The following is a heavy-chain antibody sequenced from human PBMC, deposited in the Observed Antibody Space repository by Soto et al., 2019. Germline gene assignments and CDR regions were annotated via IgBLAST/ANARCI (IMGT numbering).Heavy chain of an antibody. V-gene: IGHV4-31*03. CDR3: GGGPNQWYLDY. D-gene: IGHD3-16*01. J-gene: IGHJ4*02. Sequence: SETLSLTCIVSGASINSAPDFWAWFRHRPEKGLEWIGYISYSGTTYYNPSLRSRVSISPDPSKSQFSLSLTSVTAADTAVYYCGGGPNQWYLDYWGQGTPVTVSS. CDR2: ISYSGTT. CDR1: GASINSAPDF.